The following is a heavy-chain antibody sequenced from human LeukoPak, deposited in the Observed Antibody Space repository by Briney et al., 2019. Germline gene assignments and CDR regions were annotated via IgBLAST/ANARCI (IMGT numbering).Heavy chain of an antibody. CDR1: GGSISSYY. V-gene: IGHV4-59*01. D-gene: IGHD4-11*01. CDR2: IYYRGST. Sequence: SETLSLTCSVSGGSISSYYWSWIRQPPGKGLEWIGYIYYRGSTNYNPSLKSRVTISVDTSKNQFSLKLTYVTAADTAIYYCARESTVMRGVGFDPWGQGTLVTVSS. CDR3: ARESTVMRGVGFDP. J-gene: IGHJ5*02.